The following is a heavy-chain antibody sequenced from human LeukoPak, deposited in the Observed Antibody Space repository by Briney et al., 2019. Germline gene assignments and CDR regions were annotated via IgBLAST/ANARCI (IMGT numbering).Heavy chain of an antibody. J-gene: IGHJ6*03. V-gene: IGHV3-23*01. D-gene: IGHD2-21*01. Sequence: GGSLRLSCAASGFTSSSYAMSWVRQAPGKGLEWVSGISGSGDSTYYAVSVKGRFTISRDSSKSTLFLQMNSLRADDTAVYYCARVPLTWLVRDYYYMDVWGKGTTVTVSS. CDR1: GFTSSSYA. CDR3: ARVPLTWLVRDYYYMDV. CDR2: ISGSGDST.